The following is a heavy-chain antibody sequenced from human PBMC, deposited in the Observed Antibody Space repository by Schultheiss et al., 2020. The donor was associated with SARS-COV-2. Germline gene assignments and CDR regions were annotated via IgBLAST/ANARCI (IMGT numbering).Heavy chain of an antibody. CDR3: ARGVRMVYAFDY. J-gene: IGHJ4*02. V-gene: IGHV3-30*01. D-gene: IGHD2-8*01. Sequence: GESLKISCAASGFTFSSYAMHWVRQAPGKGLEWVAVISYDGSNKYYADSVKGRFTISRDNSKNTLYLQMNSLRAEDTAVYYCARGVRMVYAFDYWGQGTLVTVSS. CDR1: GFTFSSYA. CDR2: ISYDGSNK.